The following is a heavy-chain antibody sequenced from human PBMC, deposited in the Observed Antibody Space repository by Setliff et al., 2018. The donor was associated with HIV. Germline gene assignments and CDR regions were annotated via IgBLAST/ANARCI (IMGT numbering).Heavy chain of an antibody. V-gene: IGHV4-34*01. D-gene: IGHD2-15*01. CDR1: GGSFSGHY. CDR3: ARSRGDIVMMVAAHWYFDL. CDR2: INHSGST. J-gene: IGHJ2*01. Sequence: SETLSLTCAVYGGSFSGHYWSWIRQPPGKGLEWIGEINHSGSTNYNPSLKSRVTISVDTSKNQFSLKLSSVTAADTAVYYCARSRGDIVMMVAAHWYFDLWGRGTLVTVSS.